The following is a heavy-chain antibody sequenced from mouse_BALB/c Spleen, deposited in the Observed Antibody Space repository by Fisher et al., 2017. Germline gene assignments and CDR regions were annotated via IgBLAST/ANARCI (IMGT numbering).Heavy chain of an antibody. J-gene: IGHJ4*01. V-gene: IGHV5-12-2*01. CDR3: ARHDYYGSSRAMDY. Sequence: RFTISRDNAKNTLYLQMSSLKSEDTAMYYCARHDYYGSSRAMDYWGQGTSVTVSS. D-gene: IGHD1-1*01.